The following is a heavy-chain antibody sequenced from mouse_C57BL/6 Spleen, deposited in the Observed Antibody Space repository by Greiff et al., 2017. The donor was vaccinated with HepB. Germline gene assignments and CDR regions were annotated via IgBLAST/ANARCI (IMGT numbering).Heavy chain of an antibody. V-gene: IGHV1-69*01. CDR2: IDPSDSYT. CDR3: ARSLYYGNPWDY. Sequence: QVQLQQPGAELVMPGASVKLSCKASGYTFTSYWMHWVKQRPGQGLEWIGEIDPSDSYTNYNQKFKGKSTLTVDKSSSTAYMQLSSLTSEDSAVYYCARSLYYGNPWDYWGQGTTLTVSS. J-gene: IGHJ2*01. D-gene: IGHD2-1*01. CDR1: GYTFTSYW.